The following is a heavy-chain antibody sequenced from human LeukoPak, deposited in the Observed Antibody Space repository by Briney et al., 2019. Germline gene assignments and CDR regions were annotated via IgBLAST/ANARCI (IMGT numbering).Heavy chain of an antibody. CDR3: ACGSNNWYNWFDP. CDR2: IYYSGST. Sequence: SETLSLTCTVSGGSISSGDYYWSWIRQPPGKGLEWIGYIYYSGSTYYNPSLKSRVTISVDTSKNQFSLKLSSVTAADTAVYYCACGSNNWYNWFDPWGQGTLVTVSS. V-gene: IGHV4-30-4*01. J-gene: IGHJ5*02. CDR1: GGSISSGDYY. D-gene: IGHD1-1*01.